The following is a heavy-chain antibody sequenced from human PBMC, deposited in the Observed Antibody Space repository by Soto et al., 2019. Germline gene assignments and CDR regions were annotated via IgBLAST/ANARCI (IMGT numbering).Heavy chain of an antibody. CDR1: GGSISSYY. V-gene: IGHV4-59*08. D-gene: IGHD4-17*01. CDR3: ARNYGGNVDY. Sequence: QVQLQDSGPGLVRPSETLSLTCTVSGGSISSYYWSWIRQPPGKGLEWIGYIYYSGSANYNPSLKSLVTISVDTSKNQFSLKLSSATAADTAVYSCARNYGGNVDYWGQGTLVTVSS. CDR2: IYYSGSA. J-gene: IGHJ4*02.